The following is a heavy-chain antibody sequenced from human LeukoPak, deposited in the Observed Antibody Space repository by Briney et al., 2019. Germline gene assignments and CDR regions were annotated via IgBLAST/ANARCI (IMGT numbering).Heavy chain of an antibody. CDR1: GFTFTNYG. D-gene: IGHD3-9*01. CDR2: ISTYNGDT. Sequence: ASVKVSCKASGFTFTNYGISWVRQAPGQGLEWMGWISTYNGDTDYAQKLQGRVTMTADTSTSTAYMELRSLRSDDTAVYYCARDPGQYYDILTGYYTPYYFDYWGQGTLVTVSS. J-gene: IGHJ4*02. V-gene: IGHV1-18*01. CDR3: ARDPGQYYDILTGYYTPYYFDY.